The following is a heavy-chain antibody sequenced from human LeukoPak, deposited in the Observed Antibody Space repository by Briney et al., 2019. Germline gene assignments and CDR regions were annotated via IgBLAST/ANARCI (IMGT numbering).Heavy chain of an antibody. D-gene: IGHD3-22*01. CDR2: ISRDGGDT. J-gene: IGHJ4*02. CDR1: GFTFNNYG. V-gene: IGHV3-23*01. CDR3: AKLGHTSGYYAQHSDY. Sequence: GGSLRLSCAASGFTFNNYGMSWVRQAPGRGLEWVSAISRDGGDTFYADSVKGRFTISRDNSKNTVYLQMNSLRAEDTALYYCAKLGHTSGYYAQHSDYWGQGTLVTVSS.